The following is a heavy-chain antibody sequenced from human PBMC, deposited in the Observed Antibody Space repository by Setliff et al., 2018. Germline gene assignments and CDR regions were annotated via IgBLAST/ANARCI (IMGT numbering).Heavy chain of an antibody. J-gene: IGHJ3*02. CDR2: VYYSGST. CDR1: GGSIRSSSYY. V-gene: IGHV4-39*07. D-gene: IGHD3-22*01. CDR3: TRVQHKGYYDRSGYYYGKVFDI. Sequence: PSETLSLTCVVSGGSIRSSSYYWGWLRQPPGKGLEWIGSVYYSGSTYYNPSLSSRVTISIDASKNQFSLKLKSTTAADTAVYYCTRVQHKGYYDRSGYYYGKVFDIWGQGTMVTVSS.